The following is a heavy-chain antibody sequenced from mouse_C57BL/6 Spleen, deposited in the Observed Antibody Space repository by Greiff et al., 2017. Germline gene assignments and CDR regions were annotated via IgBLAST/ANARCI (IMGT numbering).Heavy chain of an antibody. Sequence: EVKLVESGGGLVKPGGSLKLSCAASGFTFSDYGMHWVRQAPEKGLEWVAYISSGSSTIYSADTVKGRFTISRDNAKNTLFLQMTSLRSEDTAMYYCARGDDYDEDYYAMDYWGQGTSVTVSS. V-gene: IGHV5-17*01. J-gene: IGHJ4*01. CDR1: GFTFSDYG. D-gene: IGHD2-4*01. CDR3: ARGDDYDEDYYAMDY. CDR2: ISSGSSTI.